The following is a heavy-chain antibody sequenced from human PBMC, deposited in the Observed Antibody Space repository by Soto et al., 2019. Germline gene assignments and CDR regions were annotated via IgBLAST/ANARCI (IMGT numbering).Heavy chain of an antibody. J-gene: IGHJ4*02. CDR2: IYPGDSDT. CDR3: ERKDSSSAFDY. CDR1: GYSFTTYW. V-gene: IGHV5-51*01. Sequence: ESLKISCKGSGYSFTTYWIGWVRQMPGKGLEWMGIIYPGDSDTRYSPSFQGQVTISADKYISTAYLQWSSLKASDTAMYYCERKDSSSAFDYWGQGTLVTVSS. D-gene: IGHD3-22*01.